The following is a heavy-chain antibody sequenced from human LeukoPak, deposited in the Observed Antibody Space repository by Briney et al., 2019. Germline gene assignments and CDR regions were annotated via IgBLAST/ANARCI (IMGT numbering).Heavy chain of an antibody. Sequence: ASVKVSCKASGYTFTSYGISWVRQAPGQGLEWMGWISAYNGNTNYAQKLQGRVTITTDTSTSTAYMELRSLRSDDTAVYYCARDQIVLMVYGTDYYFDYWGQGTLVTVSS. CDR3: ARDQIVLMVYGTDYYFDY. CDR1: GYTFTSYG. CDR2: ISAYNGNT. D-gene: IGHD2-8*01. V-gene: IGHV1-18*01. J-gene: IGHJ4*02.